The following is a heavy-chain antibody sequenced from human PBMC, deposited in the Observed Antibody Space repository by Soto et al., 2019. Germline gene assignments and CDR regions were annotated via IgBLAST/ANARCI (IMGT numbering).Heavy chain of an antibody. CDR3: ATNRPTTVTTSMDV. CDR1: GGTFNSQS. V-gene: IGHV1-69*02. D-gene: IGHD4-17*01. Sequence: QVQLVQSGAEVKKPGSSVKVSCKTSGGTFNSQSISWVRQAPGQGLEWMGRIVPMLGIPNYTQKFQGRVTSTADESTSTVYMELSSLRSEDTAVYYCATNRPTTVTTSMDVWGQGTTVTVSS. CDR2: IVPMLGIP. J-gene: IGHJ6*02.